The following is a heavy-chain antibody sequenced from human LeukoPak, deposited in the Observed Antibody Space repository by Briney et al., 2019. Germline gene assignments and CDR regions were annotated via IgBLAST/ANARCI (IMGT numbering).Heavy chain of an antibody. CDR1: GFTFSRFG. V-gene: IGHV3-30*02. J-gene: IGHJ4*02. Sequence: GGSLRLSCATSGFTFSRFGIHWVRQAPGKGLEWVAFIRYVGDNKYYADSVKGRFTISRDNSKNTVDVQMNSLRLEDTAVYYCTKSRSDAWSGSFDYWGQGTLVTVSS. CDR3: TKSRSDAWSGSFDY. D-gene: IGHD3-10*01. CDR2: IRYVGDNK.